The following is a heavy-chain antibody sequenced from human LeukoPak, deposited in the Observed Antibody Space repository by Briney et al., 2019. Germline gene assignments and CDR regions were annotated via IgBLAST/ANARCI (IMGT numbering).Heavy chain of an antibody. CDR2: ISYDGNNK. V-gene: IGHV3-30*18. CDR1: GFTFSSYG. CDR3: AKYQRQWLPKGGFDY. D-gene: IGHD6-19*01. Sequence: GGTLRLSCAASGFTFSSYGMHWVRQAPGKGLEWVAVISYDGNNKYYADSVKGRFTISRDNSKNTLYLQMDNLRAEDTAVYYCAKYQRQWLPKGGFDYWGQGTLVTVSS. J-gene: IGHJ4*02.